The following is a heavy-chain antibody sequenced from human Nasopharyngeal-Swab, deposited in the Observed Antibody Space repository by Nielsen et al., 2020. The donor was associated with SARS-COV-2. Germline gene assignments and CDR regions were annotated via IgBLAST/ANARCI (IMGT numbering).Heavy chain of an antibody. V-gene: IGHV3-30*18. CDR3: AKVHVDTAMVMDY. J-gene: IGHJ4*02. CDR1: GGSFSSSG. Sequence: GESLRLSDAASGGSFSSSGRRWVRQAPGKGLEWVAVISYDGSNKYYADSVKGRFTISRDNSKNTLYLQMNSLRAEDTAVYYCAKVHVDTAMVMDYWGQGTLVTVSS. CDR2: ISYDGSNK. D-gene: IGHD5-18*01.